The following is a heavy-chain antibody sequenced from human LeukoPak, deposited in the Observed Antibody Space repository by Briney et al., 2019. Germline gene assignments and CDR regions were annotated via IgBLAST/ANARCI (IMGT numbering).Heavy chain of an antibody. CDR1: GYTFTSYY. V-gene: IGHV1-46*01. Sequence: ASVKVSCKASGYTFTSYYMHWVRQAPGQGLEWMGIINPSGGSTSYAQKFQGRVTMTRDTSTSTVYMELSSLRSEDTAVYYCARGWLNYDFWSGSDYWGQGTLVTVSS. J-gene: IGHJ4*02. D-gene: IGHD3-3*01. CDR3: ARGWLNYDFWSGSDY. CDR2: INPSGGST.